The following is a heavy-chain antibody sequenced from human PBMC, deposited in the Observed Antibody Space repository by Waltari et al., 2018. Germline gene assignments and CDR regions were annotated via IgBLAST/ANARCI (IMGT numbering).Heavy chain of an antibody. Sequence: QVQLVQSGAEVKKPGDSVKVSCKDYGYTFNSSDINWVRQVTGQGLEWMGWMNPNSGNTGYAQKFQGRVTITRNTSISTAYMELSSLRSEDTAVYYCARVVYCGGDCGEAFDIWGQGTMVTVSS. CDR2: MNPNSGNT. CDR3: ARVVYCGGDCGEAFDI. V-gene: IGHV1-8*03. D-gene: IGHD2-21*01. J-gene: IGHJ3*02. CDR1: GYTFNSSD.